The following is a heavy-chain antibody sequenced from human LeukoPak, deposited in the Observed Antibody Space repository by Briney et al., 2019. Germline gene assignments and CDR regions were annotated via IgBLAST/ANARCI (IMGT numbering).Heavy chain of an antibody. V-gene: IGHV3-21*01. CDR2: ISSSSSFI. CDR1: GFTFSSYS. J-gene: IGHJ4*02. Sequence: KPGGSLRLSCAASGFTFSSYSMSWVRQAPGKGLEWVSSISSSSSFIYYADSVKGRFTIPRDNAKNSLYLQMNSLRAEDTAVYYCAHSSGYAYGLDYWGRGTLVTVSS. D-gene: IGHD3-22*01. CDR3: AHSSGYAYGLDY.